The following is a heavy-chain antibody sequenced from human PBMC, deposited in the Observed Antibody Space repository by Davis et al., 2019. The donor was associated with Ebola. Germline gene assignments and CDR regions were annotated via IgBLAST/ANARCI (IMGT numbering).Heavy chain of an antibody. V-gene: IGHV3-21*01. D-gene: IGHD1-1*01. CDR3: ARGLHNWNNYYYYMDV. J-gene: IGHJ6*03. CDR1: GFTFSSYS. Sequence: GESLKISCAASGFTFSSYSMNWVRQAPGKGLEWVSSISSSSSYIYYADSVKGRFTISRDNPKNSLYLQMNSLRAEDTAVYYCARGLHNWNNYYYYMDVWSKETTVTVSS. CDR2: ISSSSSYI.